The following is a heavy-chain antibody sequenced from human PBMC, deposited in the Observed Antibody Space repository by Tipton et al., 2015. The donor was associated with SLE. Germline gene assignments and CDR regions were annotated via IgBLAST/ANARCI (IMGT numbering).Heavy chain of an antibody. J-gene: IGHJ4*02. CDR3: AREGIAVAGTPQAEFGY. V-gene: IGHV6-1*01. CDR2: TYYRSKWYN. Sequence: TLSLTCAISGDSVSSNSAAWNWIRQSPSRGLEWLGRTYYRSKWYNDYAVSVKSRITINPDTSKNQFPLKLSSVTAADTAVYYCAREGIAVAGTPQAEFGYWGQGTLVTVSS. D-gene: IGHD6-19*01. CDR1: GDSVSSNSAA.